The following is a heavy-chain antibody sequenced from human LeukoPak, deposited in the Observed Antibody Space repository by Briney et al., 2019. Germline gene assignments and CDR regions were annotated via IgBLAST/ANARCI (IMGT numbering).Heavy chain of an antibody. CDR3: ARDYYDSSGYTLFDY. Sequence: ASVKLSCKASVYTFTSYSITWGRQAPGHGGEWIGWISAYNGNTNYAQKLQGRVTMTTDTSTSTAYMELWSLRSDDTAVYYRARDYYDSSGYTLFDYWGQGTLVTVSS. V-gene: IGHV1-18*01. CDR1: VYTFTSYS. D-gene: IGHD3-22*01. J-gene: IGHJ4*02. CDR2: ISAYNGNT.